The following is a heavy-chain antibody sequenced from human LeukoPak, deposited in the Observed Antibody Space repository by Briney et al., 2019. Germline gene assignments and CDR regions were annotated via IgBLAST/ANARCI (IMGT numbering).Heavy chain of an antibody. CDR1: GFTVSSNY. CDR3: AKEEAHEVFDAFDI. D-gene: IGHD6-6*01. J-gene: IGHJ3*02. Sequence: GGSLRLSCAASGFTVSSNYMSWVRQAPGKGLEWVSVIYSGGSAYYADSVKGRFTISRDNSKNSLYLQMNSLRTEDTALYYCAKEEAHEVFDAFDIWGQGTMVTVSS. CDR2: IYSGGSA. V-gene: IGHV3-53*05.